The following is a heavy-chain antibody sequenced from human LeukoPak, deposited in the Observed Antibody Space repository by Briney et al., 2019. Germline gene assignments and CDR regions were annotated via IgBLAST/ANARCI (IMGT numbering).Heavy chain of an antibody. CDR2: IYWDDEE. Sequence: GSGPTLVNPTQTLTLTCAFSGFLLSSNGVGVGWIRQPPGKALEWLALIYWDDEERYSPSLKSRVTITKDTSKNQVVLTMTNVDPVDTATYYCAHRRGAGDFDYWGQGTLVTVSS. J-gene: IGHJ4*02. CDR3: AHRRGAGDFDY. V-gene: IGHV2-5*02. D-gene: IGHD1-26*01. CDR1: GFLLSSNGVG.